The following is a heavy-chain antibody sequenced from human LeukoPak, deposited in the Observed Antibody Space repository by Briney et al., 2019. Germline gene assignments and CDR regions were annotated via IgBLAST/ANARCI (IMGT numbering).Heavy chain of an antibody. J-gene: IGHJ4*02. Sequence: GGSLRLSCAASGFTFSSYAMHWVRQAPGKGLEYVSAISSNGGSTYYANSVKGRFTISRDNSKNTLYLQMGSLRAEDMAVYYCARSPSGTALLFDYWGQGPLVTVSS. CDR2: ISSNGGST. CDR3: ARSPSGTALLFDY. D-gene: IGHD6-13*01. V-gene: IGHV3-64*01. CDR1: GFTFSSYA.